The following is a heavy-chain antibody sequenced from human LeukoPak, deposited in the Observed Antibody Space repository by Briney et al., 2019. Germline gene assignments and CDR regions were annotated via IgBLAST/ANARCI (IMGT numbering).Heavy chain of an antibody. V-gene: IGHV4-34*01. D-gene: IGHD3-3*01. CDR1: SGSSSGYY. CDR2: INHSVSS. Sequence: SETLSLTCAVYSGSSSGYYWSWIRQPPGKGLEWNGEINHSVSSTYNPSLKSRVTISVDTSKNQFSLKLRSVTAADTAVYYCARGRRSTSFGVANIDRGAFDIWGQGAMVTVSS. CDR3: ARGRRSTSFGVANIDRGAFDI. J-gene: IGHJ3*02.